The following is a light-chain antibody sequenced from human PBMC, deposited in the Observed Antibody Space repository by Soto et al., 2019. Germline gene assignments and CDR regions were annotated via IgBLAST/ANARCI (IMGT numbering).Light chain of an antibody. Sequence: DLQMTQSPSSLSASVGDRVTITCRASQSISSYLNWYQQKPGKAPKLLIYAASSLQSGVPSRFSGSGSGTDFTLTISSLQPEDFATYYCQQSYSTPLTFGGGPKVEIK. V-gene: IGKV1-39*01. CDR3: QQSYSTPLT. CDR2: AAS. CDR1: QSISSY. J-gene: IGKJ4*01.